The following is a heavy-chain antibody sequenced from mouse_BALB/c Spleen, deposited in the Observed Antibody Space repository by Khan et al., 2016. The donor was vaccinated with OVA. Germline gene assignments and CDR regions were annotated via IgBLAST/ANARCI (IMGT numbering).Heavy chain of an antibody. CDR3: VRDGAYHRNDGWFAY. D-gene: IGHD2-14*01. CDR2: INPNNGYT. J-gene: IGHJ3*01. V-gene: IGHV1-4*01. CDR1: GYTFTSYT. Sequence: QVQLQQSGAELARPGASVKMSCKASGYTFTSYTIHWIKKRPGQGLEWIGYINPNNGYTNYNQKFKDKATLTTDKSSTTAYLQLSSLTSDDSAVYNCVRDGAYHRNDGWFAYWGQGTLVTVSA.